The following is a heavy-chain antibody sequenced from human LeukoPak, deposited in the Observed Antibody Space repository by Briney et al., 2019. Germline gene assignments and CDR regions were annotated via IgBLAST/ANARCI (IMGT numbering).Heavy chain of an antibody. Sequence: ASVKVSCKASGYTFTSYGISWVRQAPGQGLEWMGWISAYNGNTNYAQKLQGRVTMTTDTSTSTAYMELRSLRSDDTAVYYCARKRITMIVVGFDIWGQGTMVTVSS. D-gene: IGHD3-22*01. J-gene: IGHJ3*02. V-gene: IGHV1-18*01. CDR2: ISAYNGNT. CDR1: GYTFTSYG. CDR3: ARKRITMIVVGFDI.